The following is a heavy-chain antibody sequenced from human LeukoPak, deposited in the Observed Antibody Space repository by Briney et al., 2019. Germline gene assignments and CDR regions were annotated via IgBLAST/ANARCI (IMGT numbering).Heavy chain of an antibody. V-gene: IGHV4-39*07. CDR1: GGSMTTRNYY. Sequence: SETLSLTCTVSGGSMTTRNYYWGLIRQSPGKGLEWIGHKYYSGSTYYNPSLKGRVSISVDTTIYQFSLSFSSVTAADTAVYYCARVSTGWYDYFDSWGQGTLVTVSS. CDR3: ARVSTGWYDYFDS. CDR2: KYYSGST. D-gene: IGHD6-19*01. J-gene: IGHJ4*02.